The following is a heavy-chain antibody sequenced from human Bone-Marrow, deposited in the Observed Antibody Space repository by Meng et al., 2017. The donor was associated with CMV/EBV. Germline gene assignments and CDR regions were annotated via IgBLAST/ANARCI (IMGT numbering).Heavy chain of an antibody. V-gene: IGHV3-7*01. J-gene: IGHJ4*02. CDR2: IKQDGSEK. Sequence: SCAASGFTFSSYEMNWVRQAPGKGLEWVANIKQDGSEKYYVDSVKGRFTISRDNPKNSLYLQMNYLRAEDTAVYYCVSRDSYYPDWGQGTLVTVYS. D-gene: IGHD1-26*01. CDR1: GFTFSSYE. CDR3: VSRDSYYPD.